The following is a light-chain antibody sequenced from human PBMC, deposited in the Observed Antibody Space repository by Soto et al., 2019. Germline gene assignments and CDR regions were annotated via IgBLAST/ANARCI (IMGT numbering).Light chain of an antibody. CDR1: QGISSY. Sequence: IHLTQSPSSLSASVGYRVTITCRASQGISSYLNWYQQKQGKAPKLLIYAASSLQSGVPSRFSGSGYGTDFNLTISSLQTEDFATYYCQQSYSTQWTFGQGTKVDIK. CDR3: QQSYSTQWT. J-gene: IGKJ1*01. CDR2: AAS. V-gene: IGKV1-39*01.